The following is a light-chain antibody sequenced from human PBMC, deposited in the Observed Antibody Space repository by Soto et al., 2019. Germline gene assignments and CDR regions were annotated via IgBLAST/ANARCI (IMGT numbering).Light chain of an antibody. CDR2: YAS. V-gene: IGKV3-15*01. Sequence: EIMMTQSPATLSVSPGERATLSCRASQSVSNNLAWYQQKPGQAPRLLIYYASTRATGIPARFSGSGSVTEFTLTISSLQSEDFELYYCQQYNNWPPITFGQGTRLEI. CDR1: QSVSNN. CDR3: QQYNNWPPIT. J-gene: IGKJ5*01.